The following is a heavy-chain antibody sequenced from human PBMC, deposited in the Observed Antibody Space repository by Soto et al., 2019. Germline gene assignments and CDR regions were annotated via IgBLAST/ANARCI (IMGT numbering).Heavy chain of an antibody. J-gene: IGHJ3*02. CDR3: ASDMERNGERSTPVPQTGDAFYI. CDR2: TYYRSKGYN. Sequence: SQTLSLTCAISGDSVSSNSAAWNWIRQSPSRGLEWLGRTYYRSKGYNDYAVSVKRRITINPDTSKNQFSLQLNSVTPEDTAVYYCASDMERNGERSTPVPQTGDAFYIWGQGTMVTVSS. CDR1: GDSVSSNSAA. V-gene: IGHV6-1*01. D-gene: IGHD1-1*01.